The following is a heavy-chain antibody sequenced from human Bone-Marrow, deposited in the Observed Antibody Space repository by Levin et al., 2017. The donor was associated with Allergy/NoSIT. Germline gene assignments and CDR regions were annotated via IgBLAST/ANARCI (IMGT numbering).Heavy chain of an antibody. Sequence: SETLSLTCTVSGGSISSGDHYWSWIRQPPGKGLEWIGYIYYSGSTYYNSYLKSRITISVDTSTNQFSLKLKSVTAADTAVYYCARETIAVIPEVKIGEDPGGHGILVTVSS. CDR2: IYYSGST. CDR3: ARETIAVIPEVKIGEDP. D-gene: IGHD2-2*01. CDR1: GGSISSGDHY. V-gene: IGHV4-30-4*01. J-gene: IGHJ5*02.